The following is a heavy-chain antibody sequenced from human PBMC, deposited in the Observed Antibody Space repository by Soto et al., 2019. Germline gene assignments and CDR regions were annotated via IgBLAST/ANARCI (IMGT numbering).Heavy chain of an antibody. CDR1: GGSVSSGTYY. CDR3: ARAQRYSSAWFDY. J-gene: IGHJ5*01. V-gene: IGHV4-61*01. Sequence: PSETLSLTCTVSGGSVSSGTYYWSWIRQPPGKGLEWIGYIYYSGSTNYNPSLKSRVAISVDTSKNQFSLKLSSVTAADTAVYYCARAQRYSSAWFDYWGQGILVTVSS. CDR2: IYYSGST. D-gene: IGHD6-19*01.